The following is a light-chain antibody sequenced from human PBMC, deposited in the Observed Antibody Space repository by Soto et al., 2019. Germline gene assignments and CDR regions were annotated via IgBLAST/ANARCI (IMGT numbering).Light chain of an antibody. V-gene: IGKV4-1*01. CDR1: QRLLYSSNNKNY. J-gene: IGKJ1*01. Sequence: IVMTQSPDSLAVSLGERATINCKSSQRLLYSSNNKNYFAWYQQKPGQPPKLLIYWASTRESGVPDRFSGSGSGTDFTLTINSLQAEDVAVYYCQQYYSSPRTFGQGTKVQI. CDR2: WAS. CDR3: QQYYSSPRT.